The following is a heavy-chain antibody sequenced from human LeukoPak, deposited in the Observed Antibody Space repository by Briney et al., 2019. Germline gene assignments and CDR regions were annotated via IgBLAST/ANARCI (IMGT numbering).Heavy chain of an antibody. CDR1: GFTFSSYA. CDR2: MSYDGSNK. Sequence: GGSLRLSCAASGFTFSSYAMHWVRQAPGKGLEWVAVMSYDGSNKYYADSVKGRFTISRDNSKNTLYLQMNSLRSEDTAVYYCARGRGGDGYNWLCYFDYWGQGTLVTVSS. D-gene: IGHD5-24*01. J-gene: IGHJ4*02. CDR3: ARGRGGDGYNWLCYFDY. V-gene: IGHV3-30-3*01.